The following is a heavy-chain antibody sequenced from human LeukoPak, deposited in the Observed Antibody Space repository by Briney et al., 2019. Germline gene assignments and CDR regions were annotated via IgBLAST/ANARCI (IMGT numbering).Heavy chain of an antibody. CDR2: IYYSGST. V-gene: IGHV4-59*01. CDR1: GGSLSNYY. Sequence: PSETLSLTCTVSGGSLSNYYWNWIRQPLGKGLEWIAYIYYSGSTNYNPSLKSRVTISLDTSKNQFSLKLSSVTTADTAVYYCARMPDILTGLDSWGQGTLVTVSS. CDR3: ARMPDILTGLDS. D-gene: IGHD3-9*01. J-gene: IGHJ4*02.